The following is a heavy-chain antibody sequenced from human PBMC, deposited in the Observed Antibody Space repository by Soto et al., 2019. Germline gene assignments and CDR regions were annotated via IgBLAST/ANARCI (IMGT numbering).Heavy chain of an antibody. V-gene: IGHV4-30-4*01. CDR1: GGSISSGDYY. CDR2: IFYSGST. D-gene: IGHD3-10*02. CDR3: ARAVRWSYYDS. Sequence: QVQLQESGPGLVKPSQTLSLTCTVSGGSISSGDYYWSWIRQPPGKGLEWIGYIFYSGSTHYNPSLTTRLSISVATSKNQFSLNLSSVTAADTAVYYCARAVRWSYYDSWGHGTLVTVSS. J-gene: IGHJ4*01.